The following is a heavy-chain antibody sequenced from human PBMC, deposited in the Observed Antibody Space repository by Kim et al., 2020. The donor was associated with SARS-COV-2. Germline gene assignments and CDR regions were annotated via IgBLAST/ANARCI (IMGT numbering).Heavy chain of an antibody. J-gene: IGHJ1*01. V-gene: IGHV3-33*01. CDR2: IWYDGSNK. Sequence: GGSLRLSCAASGFTFSSYGMHWVRQAPGKGLEWVAVIWYDGSNKYYADSVKGRFTISRDNSKNTLYLQMNSLRAEDTAVYYCARGRFLEWSPALAEYFQHWGQGTLVTVSS. D-gene: IGHD3-3*01. CDR1: GFTFSSYG. CDR3: ARGRFLEWSPALAEYFQH.